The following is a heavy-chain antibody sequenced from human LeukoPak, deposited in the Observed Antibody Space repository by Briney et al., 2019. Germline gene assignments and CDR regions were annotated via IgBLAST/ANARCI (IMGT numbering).Heavy chain of an antibody. CDR3: ASMVVVAATFDY. Sequence: PSGTLSLTCAVSGGSINSSNWWSWVRQPPGKGLEWIGKIYHSGSTNYNPSLKSRVTISVDTSKNQFSLKLSSVTAADTAVYYCASMVVVAATFDYWGQGTLVTVSS. J-gene: IGHJ4*02. D-gene: IGHD2-15*01. V-gene: IGHV4-4*02. CDR2: IYHSGST. CDR1: GGSINSSNW.